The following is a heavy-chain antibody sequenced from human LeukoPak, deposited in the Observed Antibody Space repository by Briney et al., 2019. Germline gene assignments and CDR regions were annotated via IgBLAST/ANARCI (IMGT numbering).Heavy chain of an antibody. Sequence: PGGSLRLSCAASGFTFSRYGMHWVRQAPGKGLEWVSSISSSSSYIYYADSVKGRFTISRDNAKNSLYLQMNSLRAEDTAVYYCATLMGIFGVVRSTTVTNFDYWGQGTLVTVSS. CDR3: ATLMGIFGVVRSTTVTNFDY. V-gene: IGHV3-21*01. D-gene: IGHD3-3*01. J-gene: IGHJ4*02. CDR1: GFTFSRYG. CDR2: ISSSSSYI.